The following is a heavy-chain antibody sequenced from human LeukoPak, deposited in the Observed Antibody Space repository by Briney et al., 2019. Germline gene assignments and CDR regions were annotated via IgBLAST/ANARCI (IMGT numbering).Heavy chain of an antibody. V-gene: IGHV3-74*01. CDR3: ATYRQVLLPFES. CDR2: LNGDGSIT. CDR1: GFTFSNYW. D-gene: IGHD2-8*02. J-gene: IGHJ4*02. Sequence: GGSLRLSCAASGFTFSNYWMHWVRQAPGKGQVWVSRLNGDGSITDYADSVRGRFTISRDNSKSSLSLQMNSLRAEDTAIYYCATYRQVLLPFESWGQGTLVTVSS.